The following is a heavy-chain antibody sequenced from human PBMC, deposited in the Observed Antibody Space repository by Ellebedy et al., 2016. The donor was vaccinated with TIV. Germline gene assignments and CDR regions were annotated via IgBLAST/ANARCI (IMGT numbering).Heavy chain of an antibody. CDR2: INPDSGGT. Sequence: AASVKVSCKASGYTFTGYFIHWVRQAPGQGLEWMGWINPDSGGTNYAQKFQGRVTMTRDTSNSTAYMDLSRLRSDDTAVYYCARGGQQLVMSWFGPWGQGTLVTVSS. CDR3: ARGGQQLVMSWFGP. CDR1: GYTFTGYF. D-gene: IGHD6-13*01. V-gene: IGHV1-2*02. J-gene: IGHJ5*02.